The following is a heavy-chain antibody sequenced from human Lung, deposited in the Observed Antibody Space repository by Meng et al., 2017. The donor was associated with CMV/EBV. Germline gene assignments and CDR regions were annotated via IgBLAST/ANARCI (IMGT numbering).Heavy chain of an antibody. Sequence: EVQLVESXGGLVKPGXSLSLSXRGSGSGFIFSNLWINWVRQAPGKGLEWVGRIKSKFDGETTDYAAPVKGRFTISRDDSRNTLYLYMNSLKTEDTAVYYCTTDRPRSGGKTHDYWGQGTLVTVSS. CDR3: TTDRPRSGGKTHDY. D-gene: IGHD4-23*01. CDR2: IKSKFDGETT. J-gene: IGHJ4*02. CDR1: GSGFIFSNLW. V-gene: IGHV3-15*01.